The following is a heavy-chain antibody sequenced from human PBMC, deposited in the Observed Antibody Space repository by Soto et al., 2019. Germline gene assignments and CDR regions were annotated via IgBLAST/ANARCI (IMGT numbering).Heavy chain of an antibody. V-gene: IGHV2-70*13. CDR3: ERSIRGPRTLNGMDV. D-gene: IGHD1-20*01. Sequence: SGPTLVNPTETLTLTCTFSGFSLTSPVMCVSWIRQPPGKALEWLALIERDDDDKYYSTSLKTRLTISKDTRKNQVVLTMANMDPADTGTYYCERSIRGPRTLNGMDVWGHGTTVTVYS. CDR2: IERDDDDK. CDR1: GFSLTSPVMC. J-gene: IGHJ6*02.